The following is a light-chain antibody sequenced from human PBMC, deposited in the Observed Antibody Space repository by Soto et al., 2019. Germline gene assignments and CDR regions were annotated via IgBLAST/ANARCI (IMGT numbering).Light chain of an antibody. J-gene: IGLJ2*01. CDR3: SSYTSSSTVI. CDR2: DVS. Sequence: QSALTQPASVSGSPGQSITISCTGTSSDVGAYNSVSWYQQHPGKAPKLMIYDVSNRPSGVSNRFSGSKSVNRASLTISGLQTEDEADHYCSSYTSSSTVIFGGGTKLTVL. CDR1: SSDVGAYNS. V-gene: IGLV2-14*03.